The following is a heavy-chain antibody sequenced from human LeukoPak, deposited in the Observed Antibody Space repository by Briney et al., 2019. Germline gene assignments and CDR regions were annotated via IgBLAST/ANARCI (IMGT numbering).Heavy chain of an antibody. CDR2: IYPRDGST. CDR3: ARDQEAFDY. J-gene: IGHJ4*02. CDR1: GYSFTSNY. V-gene: IGHV1-46*01. Sequence: ASVKVSCKPSGYSFTSNYIHWVRQAPGQGLEWMGMIYPRDGSTSYAQKFQGRVTVTRDTSTSTVHMELSGLRSEDTAVYYCARDQEAFDYWGQGTLVTVSS.